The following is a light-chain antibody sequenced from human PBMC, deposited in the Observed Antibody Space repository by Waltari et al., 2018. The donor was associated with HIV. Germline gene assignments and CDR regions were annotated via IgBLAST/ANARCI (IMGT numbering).Light chain of an antibody. V-gene: IGLV2-14*01. J-gene: IGLJ2*01. Sequence: QSALTQPASVSGSPGQSITISCTGTSSDVGGSNYVSWYQRHPGKAPKRMIYEVSNRPSGVSNRFSGSKSGNTASRTISGLQAEDEADYYCSSYTSSSTPSVVFGGGTKLTVL. CDR2: EVS. CDR1: SSDVGGSNY. CDR3: SSYTSSSTPSVV.